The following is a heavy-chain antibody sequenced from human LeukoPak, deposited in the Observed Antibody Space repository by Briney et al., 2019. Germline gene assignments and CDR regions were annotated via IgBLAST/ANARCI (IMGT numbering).Heavy chain of an antibody. V-gene: IGHV4-59*12. CDR1: GDSLSSYY. CDR2: IYYSGST. Sequence: SETLSLTCTVSGDSLSSYYWSWIRQPPGKGLEWIGYIYYSGSTNYNPSLKSRVTISVDKSKNQCSLKLSCVAAADTAVYYCAGLNSSSWYGVFDDWGQGTLVTVS. J-gene: IGHJ4*02. CDR3: AGLNSSSWYGVFDD. D-gene: IGHD6-13*01.